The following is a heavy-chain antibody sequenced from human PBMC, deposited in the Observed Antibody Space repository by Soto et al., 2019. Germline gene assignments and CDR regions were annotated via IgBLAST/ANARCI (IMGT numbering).Heavy chain of an antibody. Sequence: GRSLKISCKGSGYSFTSYWIGWVRQMPGKGLEWMGIIYPGDSDTRYSPSFQGQVTISADKSISTAYLQWSSLKASDTAMYYCARPVYYYDSSGYYGPDAFDIWGQGTMVTVSS. D-gene: IGHD3-22*01. J-gene: IGHJ3*02. CDR3: ARPVYYYDSSGYYGPDAFDI. V-gene: IGHV5-51*03. CDR1: GYSFTSYW. CDR2: IYPGDSDT.